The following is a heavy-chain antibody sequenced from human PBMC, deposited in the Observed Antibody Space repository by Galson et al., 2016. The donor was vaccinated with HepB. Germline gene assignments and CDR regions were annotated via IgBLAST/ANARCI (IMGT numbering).Heavy chain of an antibody. Sequence: SETLSLTCTDSGASISSYYWTWVRRAPGKGLEWIGQIYSTGSTNYNPSLASRVTMSVDTSKNEFSLQMTSVTAADTAVYYCAGRLDYWGQGILVSVSS. CDR1: GASISSYY. J-gene: IGHJ4*02. CDR3: AGRLDY. CDR2: IYSTGST. V-gene: IGHV4-59*03.